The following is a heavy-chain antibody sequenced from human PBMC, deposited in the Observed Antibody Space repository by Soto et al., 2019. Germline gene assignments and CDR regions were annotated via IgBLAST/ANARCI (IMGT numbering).Heavy chain of an antibody. CDR3: ARDKAPALLRSGYFDL. CDR1: GGSISSGGYY. V-gene: IGHV4-31*03. CDR2: IYYSGST. Sequence: QVQLQESGPGLVKPSQTLSLTCTVSGGSISSGGYYWSWIRQHPGKGLEWIGYIYYSGSTYYNPSLKSRVTQSADTSKNQFSLKLSSVTAADTAVYYCARDKAPALLRSGYFDLWGRGTLVTVSS. D-gene: IGHD4-17*01. J-gene: IGHJ2*01.